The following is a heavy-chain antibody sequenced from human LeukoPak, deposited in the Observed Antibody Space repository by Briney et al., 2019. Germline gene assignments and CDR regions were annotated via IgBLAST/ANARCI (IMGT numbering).Heavy chain of an antibody. V-gene: IGHV4-4*09. J-gene: IGHJ4*02. CDR3: ARHRTTGTTGYFDY. D-gene: IGHD1-1*01. Sequence: SETLSLTCTISRGSISTYYWSWIRQPPGKGLEWIGYISTGGSTNYNPSLKSRVTISVDTSKNQFSLNLSSVTAADTAVYYCARHRTTGTTGYFDYWGQGTLVTVSS. CDR2: ISTGGST. CDR1: RGSISTYY.